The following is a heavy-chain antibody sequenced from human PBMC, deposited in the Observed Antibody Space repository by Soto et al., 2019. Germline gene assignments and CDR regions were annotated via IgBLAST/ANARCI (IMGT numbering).Heavy chain of an antibody. CDR2: IYYSGST. CDR1: GGSISSSSYY. V-gene: IGHV4-39*01. Sequence: QLQLQESGPGLVKPSETLSLTCTVSGGSISSSSYYWGWIRQPPGKGLEWIGSIYYSGSTYYNPSLKSRVTISVYTSKNQFSLKLSSVTAADTAVYYCARSSANYYDSSGYYYNWFDPWGQGTLVTVSS. CDR3: ARSSANYYDSSGYYYNWFDP. D-gene: IGHD3-22*01. J-gene: IGHJ5*02.